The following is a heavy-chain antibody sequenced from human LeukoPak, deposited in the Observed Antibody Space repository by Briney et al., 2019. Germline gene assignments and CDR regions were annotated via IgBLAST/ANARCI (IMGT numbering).Heavy chain of an antibody. D-gene: IGHD4-11*01. V-gene: IGHV4-59*01. CDR1: GGSISSYY. CDR3: ARGPPMTTVTTYYYYYMDV. J-gene: IGHJ6*03. CDR2: IYYSGST. Sequence: SETLSLTCTVSGGSISSYYWSWIRQPPGKGLEWIGYIYYSGSTNYNPSLKSRVTISVDTSKNQFSLKLSSVTAADTAVYYCARGPPMTTVTTYYYYYMDVWGKETTVTVSS.